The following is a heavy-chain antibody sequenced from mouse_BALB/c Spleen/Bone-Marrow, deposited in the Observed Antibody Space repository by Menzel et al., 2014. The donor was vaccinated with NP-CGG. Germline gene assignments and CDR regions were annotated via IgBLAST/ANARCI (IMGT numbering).Heavy chain of an antibody. CDR2: INSNGGST. D-gene: IGHD1-1*01. Sequence: EVKVVESGGGLVQPGGSLKLSCAASGFTFSSYGMSWVRQTPDKRLELVATINSNGGSTYYPDSVKGRFTISRDNAKNTLYLQMSSLKSEDTAMYYCAREGYYGNGRIFEYWGQGTTLTVSS. CDR1: GFTFSSYG. J-gene: IGHJ2*01. V-gene: IGHV5-6-3*01. CDR3: AREGYYGNGRIFEY.